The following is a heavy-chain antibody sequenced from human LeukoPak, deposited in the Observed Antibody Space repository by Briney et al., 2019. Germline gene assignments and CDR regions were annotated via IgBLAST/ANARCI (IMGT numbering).Heavy chain of an antibody. CDR1: GYTLTELS. CDR3: ARDRGGKGSAIFY. V-gene: IGHV1-24*01. Sequence: GASVKVSCKVSGYTLTELSMHWVQQAPGKGLEWMGGFDPEDGETIYAQKFQGRVTMTTDTSTTTAYMELRSLRFDDTAVYYCARDRGGKGSAIFYWGQGSLVTVSS. D-gene: IGHD2-2*01. CDR2: FDPEDGET. J-gene: IGHJ4*02.